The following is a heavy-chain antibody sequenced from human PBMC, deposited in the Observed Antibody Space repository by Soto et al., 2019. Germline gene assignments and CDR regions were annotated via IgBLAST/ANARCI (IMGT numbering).Heavy chain of an antibody. V-gene: IGHV5-51*01. CDR2: IYPGDSDT. CDR3: ARRYYYDSSVLVYDY. D-gene: IGHD3-22*01. CDR1: GDSFTSYW. Sequence: GESLKISCKGSGDSFTSYWIGWVRQIPGKGLEWMGIIYPGDSDTRYSPSFQGQVTISADKSISTAYLQWSSLKASDTAMYYCARRYYYDSSVLVYDYWGQGTLVTVSS. J-gene: IGHJ4*02.